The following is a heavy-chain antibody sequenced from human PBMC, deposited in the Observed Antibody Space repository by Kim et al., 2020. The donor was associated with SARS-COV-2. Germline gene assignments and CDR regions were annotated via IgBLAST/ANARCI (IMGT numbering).Heavy chain of an antibody. CDR3: ATTRWGYYNSMDV. CDR2: IIPIFGTA. V-gene: IGHV1-69*13. J-gene: IGHJ6*02. CDR1: GGTFSSYA. D-gene: IGHD3-16*01. Sequence: SVKVSCKASGGTFSSYAISWVRQAPGQGLEWMGGIIPIFGTANYAQKFQGRVTITADESTSTAYMELSSLRSEDTAVYYCATTRWGYYNSMDVWGQGTTVTVSS.